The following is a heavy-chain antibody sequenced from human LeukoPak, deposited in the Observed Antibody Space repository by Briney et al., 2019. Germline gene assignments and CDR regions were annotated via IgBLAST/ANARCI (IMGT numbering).Heavy chain of an antibody. Sequence: SETLSLTCTVSGGSISSYYWSWIRQPPGKGLEWIGYIYTSGSTNYNPSLKSRVTISVDTSKNQFSLKLSSVTAADTAVYYCARERVTMVRGVIDYWGQGTLVTVSS. V-gene: IGHV4-4*08. CDR2: IYTSGST. D-gene: IGHD3-10*01. CDR3: ARERVTMVRGVIDY. CDR1: GGSISSYY. J-gene: IGHJ4*02.